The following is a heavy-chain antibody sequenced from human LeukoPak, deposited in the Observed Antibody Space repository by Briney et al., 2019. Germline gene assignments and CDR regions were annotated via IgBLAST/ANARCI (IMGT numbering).Heavy chain of an antibody. D-gene: IGHD5-12*01. CDR2: IYYSGST. V-gene: IGHV4-59*01. J-gene: IGHJ4*02. Sequence: GSLRLSCAASGFTFSDYYMSWIRQAPGKGLEWIGSIYYSGSTYYNPSLKSRVTISVDTSKNQISLKLSSVTAADTAVYYCARANRYDLYFDYWGQGTLVTVSS. CDR1: GFTFSDYY. CDR3: ARANRYDLYFDY.